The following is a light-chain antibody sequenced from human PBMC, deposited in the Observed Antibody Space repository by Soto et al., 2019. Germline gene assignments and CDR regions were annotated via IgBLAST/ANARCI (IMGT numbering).Light chain of an antibody. CDR2: AAS. CDR1: QSISSY. J-gene: IGKJ4*01. Sequence: TKSPSSLSASVRDRVTITCRASQSISSYLNWYQQKPGKAPKLLIYAASSLQSGVPSRFSGSGSGTELTLTISSLQHEDFETYYCQQLNSSTLTFSGGTKVDIK. CDR3: QQLNSSTLT. V-gene: IGKV1-9*01.